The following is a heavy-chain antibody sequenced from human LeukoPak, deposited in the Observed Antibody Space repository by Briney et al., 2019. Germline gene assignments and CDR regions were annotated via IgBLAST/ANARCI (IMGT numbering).Heavy chain of an antibody. CDR1: GGTFSSYA. Sequence: SVKVSCKASGGTFSSYAISWVRQAPEQGLEWMGRIIPIFGTANYAQKFQGRVTITTDESTSTAYMELSSLRSEDTAVYYCAMPHRYDSSGYYLFDYWRQGTLVTVSS. CDR3: AMPHRYDSSGYYLFDY. J-gene: IGHJ4*02. V-gene: IGHV1-69*05. CDR2: IIPIFGTA. D-gene: IGHD3-22*01.